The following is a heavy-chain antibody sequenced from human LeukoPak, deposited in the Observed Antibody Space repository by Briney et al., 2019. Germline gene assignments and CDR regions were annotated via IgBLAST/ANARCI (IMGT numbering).Heavy chain of an antibody. CDR3: ARSSLPYGGNDY. D-gene: IGHD4-23*01. V-gene: IGHV4-59*01. Sequence: PSETLSLTCTVSGGSISSYYWSRIRQPPGKGLEWIGYIYYSGSTNYNPSLKSRVTISVDTSKNQFSLKLSSVTAADTAVYYCARSSLPYGGNDYWGQGTLVTVSS. CDR1: GGSISSYY. CDR2: IYYSGST. J-gene: IGHJ4*02.